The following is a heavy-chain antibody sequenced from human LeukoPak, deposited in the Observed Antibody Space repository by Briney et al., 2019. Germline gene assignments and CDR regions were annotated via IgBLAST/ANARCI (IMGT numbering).Heavy chain of an antibody. J-gene: IGHJ6*02. V-gene: IGHV3-53*01. CDR2: IYSGGST. CDR1: GFTFSSNY. Sequence: GGSLRLSCAAPGFTFSSNYMSWVRQAPGKGLEWVSVIYSGGSTYYADSVKGRFTISRDNSKNTLYLQMNSLRAEDTAVCYCARGDRGVTQTIYYYYYYGMDVWGQGTTVTVSS. CDR3: ARGDRGVTQTIYYYYYYGMDV. D-gene: IGHD3-10*01.